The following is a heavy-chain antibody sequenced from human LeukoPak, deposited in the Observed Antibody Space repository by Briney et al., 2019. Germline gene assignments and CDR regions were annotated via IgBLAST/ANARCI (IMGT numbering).Heavy chain of an antibody. D-gene: IGHD3-10*01. Sequence: SETLSLTCCVSGDPISIYYWSWIRQPPGKGLEWIGYIYNSESTNYNPSLKSRVTISVDTSKNQVSLKLTSVTAADTAVYYCARDRELGYWGQGTLVTVSS. CDR1: GDPISIYY. V-gene: IGHV4-59*01. J-gene: IGHJ4*02. CDR3: ARDRELGY. CDR2: IYNSEST.